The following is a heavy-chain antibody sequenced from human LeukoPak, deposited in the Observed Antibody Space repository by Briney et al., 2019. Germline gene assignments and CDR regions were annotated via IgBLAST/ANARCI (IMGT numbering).Heavy chain of an antibody. CDR1: GGSFSGYY. D-gene: IGHD3-22*01. J-gene: IGHJ3*02. Sequence: SETLSLTCAVYGGSFSGYYWSWIRQPPGKGLEWIGEINHSGSTNYNPSLKSRVTISVDTSKNQFSLKLSSVTAADTAVYYCARGRYDSSGYLPKIFDAFDIWGQGTMVTVSP. CDR2: INHSGST. CDR3: ARGRYDSSGYLPKIFDAFDI. V-gene: IGHV4-34*01.